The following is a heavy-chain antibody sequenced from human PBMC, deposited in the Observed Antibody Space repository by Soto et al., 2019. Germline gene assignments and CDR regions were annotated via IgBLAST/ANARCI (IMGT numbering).Heavy chain of an antibody. D-gene: IGHD2-2*01. Sequence: GGSLRLSCAASGFTFSSYAMSWVRQAPGKGLEWVSAISGSGGSTYYADSVKGRFTISRDNSKNTLYLQMNSLRAEDTAVYYCAKGSEDTNIVVVPAAPEVDYWGQGTLVTVSS. J-gene: IGHJ4*02. CDR3: AKGSEDTNIVVVPAAPEVDY. CDR1: GFTFSSYA. V-gene: IGHV3-23*01. CDR2: ISGSGGST.